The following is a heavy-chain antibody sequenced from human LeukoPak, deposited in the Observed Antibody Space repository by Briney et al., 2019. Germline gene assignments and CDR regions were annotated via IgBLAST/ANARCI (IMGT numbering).Heavy chain of an antibody. CDR2: IYTSGST. V-gene: IGHV4-4*07. J-gene: IGHJ6*03. Sequence: PSETLSLTCTVSGGSISSYYWSWIRQPAGKGLEWIGRIYTSGSTNYNPSLKSRVTMSVDTSKNQFSLKLSSVTAADTAVYYCARDRVTMVRGVMAPLYYYYMDVWGKGTTVTISS. CDR3: ARDRVTMVRGVMAPLYYYYMDV. CDR1: GGSISSYY. D-gene: IGHD3-10*01.